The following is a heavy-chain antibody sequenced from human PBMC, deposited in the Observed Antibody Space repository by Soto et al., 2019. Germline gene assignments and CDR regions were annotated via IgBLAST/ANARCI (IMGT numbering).Heavy chain of an antibody. Sequence: ASVKVSCKVSGYTLTELSMHWVRQAPGKGLEWMGGFDPEDGETIYAQKFQGRVTMTEDTSTDTAYMELSSLRSEDTAVYYCATDHSIAAAFPGSPYYYYYGMDVWGQGTTVTVSS. J-gene: IGHJ6*02. D-gene: IGHD6-13*01. V-gene: IGHV1-24*01. CDR1: GYTLTELS. CDR3: ATDHSIAAAFPGSPYYYYYGMDV. CDR2: FDPEDGET.